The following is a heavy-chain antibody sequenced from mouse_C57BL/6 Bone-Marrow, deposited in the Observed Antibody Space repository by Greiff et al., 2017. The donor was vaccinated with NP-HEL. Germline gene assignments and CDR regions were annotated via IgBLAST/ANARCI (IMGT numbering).Heavy chain of an antibody. J-gene: IGHJ4*01. D-gene: IGHD2-4*01. Sequence: QVQLQQPGAELVKPGASVKLSCKASGYTFTSYWMQWVKQRPGQGLEWIGEIDPSDSYTNYNQKFKGKATLTVDTSSSTAYMQLSSLTSEDSAFYYCANDYDYAMDYWSEGTAVTVSS. CDR3: ANDYDYAMDY. V-gene: IGHV1-50*01. CDR1: GYTFTSYW. CDR2: IDPSDSYT.